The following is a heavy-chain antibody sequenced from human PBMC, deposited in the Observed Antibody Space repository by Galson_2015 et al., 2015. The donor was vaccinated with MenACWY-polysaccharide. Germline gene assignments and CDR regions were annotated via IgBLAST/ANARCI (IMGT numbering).Heavy chain of an antibody. CDR1: GSRFSHSG. D-gene: IGHD6-13*01. V-gene: IGHV3-33*08. CDR3: AREGSRIVFHAFDT. Sequence: SLRLSCAASGSRFSHSGMHWVRQAPGKGLEWVAVIQYDGSKIAYADSVKSRFTISRDNSKNTLFLEMNSLGAEDTAVYYCAREGSRIVFHAFDTWGQGTMVTVSS. CDR2: IQYDGSKI. J-gene: IGHJ3*02.